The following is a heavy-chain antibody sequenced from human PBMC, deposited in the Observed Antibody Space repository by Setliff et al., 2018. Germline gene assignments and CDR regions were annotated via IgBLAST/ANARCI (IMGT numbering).Heavy chain of an antibody. CDR2: MSASGTST. Sequence: PGGSLRLSCATSGFTFSSYAMSWVRQAPGKGLEWVSAMSASGTSTYHADSVKGRFTISGDNSKNTLYLQMNSLRAEDTAVYFCAKLVWLTTWYYMDVWGKGTSVTVS. J-gene: IGHJ6*04. D-gene: IGHD5-18*01. V-gene: IGHV3-23*01. CDR1: GFTFSSYA. CDR3: AKLVWLTTWYYMDV.